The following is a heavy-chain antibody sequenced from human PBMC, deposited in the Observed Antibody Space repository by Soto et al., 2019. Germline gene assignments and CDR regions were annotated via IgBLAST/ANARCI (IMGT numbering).Heavy chain of an antibody. CDR3: AMVVWCGIYAVVPGMAV. Sequence: GKGLEWIGEIYHSGSTNYNPSLKSRVTISVDKSKNQFSLKLSSVTAADTAVYYCAMVVWCGIYAVVPGMAVWGQGST. J-gene: IGHJ6*01. D-gene: IGHD5-12*01. CDR2: IYHSGST. V-gene: IGHV4-4*02.